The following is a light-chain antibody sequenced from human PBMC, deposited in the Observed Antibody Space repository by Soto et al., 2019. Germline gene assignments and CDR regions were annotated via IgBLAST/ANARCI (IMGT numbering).Light chain of an antibody. V-gene: IGKV3-20*01. CDR2: DVS. CDR1: RSLSSTS. Sequence: EIVLTQSPGTLSLSPGERAVLSCRASRSLSSTSLAWYQQRPGQAPRLLIYDVSSRATGIPDRVSGSGSGTDFTLTINRLEPDDFAVYYCQQYGSSPRTFGQGTKVEIK. J-gene: IGKJ1*01. CDR3: QQYGSSPRT.